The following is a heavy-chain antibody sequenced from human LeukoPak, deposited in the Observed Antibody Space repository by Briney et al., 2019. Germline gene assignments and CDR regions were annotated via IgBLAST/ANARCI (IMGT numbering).Heavy chain of an antibody. D-gene: IGHD6-19*01. CDR1: GFTFSSHD. J-gene: IGHJ4*02. V-gene: IGHV3-13*01. CDR2: IGTAGDT. CDR3: ARSKSYSSGWTDFDC. Sequence: LTGGSLRLSCAASGFTFSSHDMHWVRHPTGKGLEWVSVIGTAGDTYYTDSVKGRFTISRENAKNSLYLQMDNLRAEDTAVYYCARSKSYSSGWTDFDCWGQGTLVTVSS.